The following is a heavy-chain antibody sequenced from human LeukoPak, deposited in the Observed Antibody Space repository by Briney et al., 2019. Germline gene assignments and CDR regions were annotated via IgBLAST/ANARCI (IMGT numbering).Heavy chain of an antibody. CDR3: AKAVAAAGTLDY. CDR2: IRYDGSNK. D-gene: IGHD6-13*01. CDR1: GFTFSSYG. V-gene: IGHV3-30*02. J-gene: IGHJ4*02. Sequence: GGSLRPSCAASGFTFSSYGMHWVRQAPGKGLEWVAFIRYDGSNKYYADSVKGRFTISRDNSKNTLYLQMNSLRAEDTAVYYCAKAVAAAGTLDYWGQGTLVTVSS.